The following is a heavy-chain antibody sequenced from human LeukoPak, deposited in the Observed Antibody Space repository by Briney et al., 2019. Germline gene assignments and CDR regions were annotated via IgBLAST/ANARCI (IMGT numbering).Heavy chain of an antibody. CDR3: AKSPVWELLGGPLDAFDI. CDR2: FDPEDGET. V-gene: IGHV1-24*01. CDR1: GYTLTELS. D-gene: IGHD1-26*01. J-gene: IGHJ3*02. Sequence: ASVKVSCKVSGYTLTELSMHWVRQAPGKGLEWMGGFDPEDGETIYAQKFQGRVTMTEDTSTDTAYMELSSLRAEDTAVYYCAKSPVWELLGGPLDAFDIWGQGTMVTVSS.